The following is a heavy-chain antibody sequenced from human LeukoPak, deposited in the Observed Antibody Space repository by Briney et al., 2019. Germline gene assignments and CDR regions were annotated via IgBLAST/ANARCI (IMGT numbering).Heavy chain of an antibody. CDR1: GGSINGYY. Sequence: SETLSLTCTVSGGSINGYYWSWIRQPPGKGLEWIGYIYYSGSVNYNPSLKSRVTISVDTSKNQFSLKLSSVTAADTAVYYCARLGSYFDYWGQGTLVTVSS. CDR2: IYYSGSV. J-gene: IGHJ4*02. CDR3: ARLGSYFDY. V-gene: IGHV4-59*08.